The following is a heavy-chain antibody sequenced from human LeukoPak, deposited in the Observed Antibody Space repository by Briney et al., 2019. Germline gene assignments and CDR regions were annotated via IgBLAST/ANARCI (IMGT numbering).Heavy chain of an antibody. CDR1: GVSISSYY. J-gene: IGHJ4*02. CDR3: ARSIAGRLYYFDY. D-gene: IGHD6-6*01. Sequence: SQNLSLTSTVAGVSISSYYWSWVRQPAEKGLEWLGRMYTSGSTNYNPSLKSRVTMSVDTSKNQVSLKLSAVAAADTAVYYCARSIAGRLYYFDYWGQGTLVTVSS. V-gene: IGHV4-4*07. CDR2: MYTSGST.